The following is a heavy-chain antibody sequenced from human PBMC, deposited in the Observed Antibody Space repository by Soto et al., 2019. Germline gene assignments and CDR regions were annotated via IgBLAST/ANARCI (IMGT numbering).Heavy chain of an antibody. V-gene: IGHV1-18*01. Sequence: ASVKVSCKASGYTFTSYGISWVRQAPGQGLEWMGWISAYNGNTNYAQKLQGRVTMTTDTSTSTAYMELRSLRSDDTAVYYCASKHYDFWSGELRAFDIWGQGTMVTVSS. D-gene: IGHD3-3*01. CDR2: ISAYNGNT. J-gene: IGHJ3*02. CDR1: GYTFTSYG. CDR3: ASKHYDFWSGELRAFDI.